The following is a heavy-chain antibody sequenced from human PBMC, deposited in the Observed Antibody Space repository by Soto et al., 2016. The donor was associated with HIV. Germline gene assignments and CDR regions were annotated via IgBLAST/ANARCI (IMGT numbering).Heavy chain of an antibody. Sequence: QVQLQQWGAGLLKPSETLSLTCAVYGGSFSGFQWTWIRQAPGKGLEWIGEVNHSGHTKYNPSLKGRLTISTDTSKNQFSLKVTSVTAADTAVYYCARHGDTNNWDRSFDYWGQEIWSPSPQ. CDR3: ARHGDTNNWDRSFDY. V-gene: IGHV4-34*01. CDR1: GGSFSGFQ. D-gene: IGHD2-8*01. J-gene: IGHJ4*01. CDR2: VNHSGHT.